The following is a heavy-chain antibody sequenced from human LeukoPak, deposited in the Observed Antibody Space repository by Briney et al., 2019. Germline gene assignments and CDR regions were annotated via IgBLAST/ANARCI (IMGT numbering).Heavy chain of an antibody. CDR3: ARDPGVGATTLGAFDI. D-gene: IGHD1-26*01. CDR1: GGSISSYH. CDR2: IYTSGIT. Sequence: SETLSLTCTFSGGSISSYHWNWIRQPAGKGLEWIGRIYTSGITNYKSSLKSRVTMSVDTSKNQFSLKLNSVTAADTAVYYCARDPGVGATTLGAFDIWGQGTMVTVSS. V-gene: IGHV4-4*07. J-gene: IGHJ3*02.